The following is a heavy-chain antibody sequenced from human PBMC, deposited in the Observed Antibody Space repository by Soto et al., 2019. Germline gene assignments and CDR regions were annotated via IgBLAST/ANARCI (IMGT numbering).Heavy chain of an antibody. J-gene: IGHJ4*02. CDR2: ISAYNGNT. V-gene: IGHV1-18*01. D-gene: IGHD2-2*01. Sequence: VASVKVSCKASGYTFTSYGISWVRQAPGQGLEWMGWISAYNGNTNYAQKLQGRVTMTTDTSTSTAYMELRSLRSDDTAVYYCARGYCSSTSCYDVYFDYWGQGTLVTVSS. CDR3: ARGYCSSTSCYDVYFDY. CDR1: GYTFTSYG.